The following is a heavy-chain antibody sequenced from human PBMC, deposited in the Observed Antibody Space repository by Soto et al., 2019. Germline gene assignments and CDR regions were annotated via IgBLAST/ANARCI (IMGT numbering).Heavy chain of an antibody. J-gene: IGHJ4*02. CDR1: GFTFSSYA. D-gene: IGHD5-12*01. V-gene: IGHV3-23*01. Sequence: GGSLRLSCAASGFTFSSYAMSWVRQAPGKGLEWVSAISGSGGSTYYADSVKGRFTISRDNSKNTLYLQMNSLRAEDTAVYYCAKDSLADIVTLRLPVFDYWGQGTLVTVSS. CDR3: AKDSLADIVTLRLPVFDY. CDR2: ISGSGGST.